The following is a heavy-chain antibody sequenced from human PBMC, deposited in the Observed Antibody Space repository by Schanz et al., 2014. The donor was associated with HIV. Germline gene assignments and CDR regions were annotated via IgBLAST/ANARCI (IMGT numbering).Heavy chain of an antibody. Sequence: QVHLVQSGAEVKKPGASVKVSCKASGYTFSSYDINWVRQATGQGLEWMGWMNPRSGNTGYAQKFQGRVTLTRNTSLTTAYMELSSLTSDDTAVYYCTRGARDCSNGVCGGTYFDYWGQGTLVTVSS. J-gene: IGHJ4*02. V-gene: IGHV1-8*01. CDR1: GYTFSSYD. CDR2: MNPRSGNT. D-gene: IGHD2-8*01. CDR3: TRGARDCSNGVCGGTYFDY.